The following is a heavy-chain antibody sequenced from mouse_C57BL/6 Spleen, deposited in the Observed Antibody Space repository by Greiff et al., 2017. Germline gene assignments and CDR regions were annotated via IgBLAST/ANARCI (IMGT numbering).Heavy chain of an antibody. D-gene: IGHD1-1*02. CDR2: ISYSGST. Sequence: VQLKESGPGLAKPSQTLSLPCSVTGYSITSDYWHWIRKFPGHKLEYMGYISYSGSTYYNPSLKSRISITRDTSKNQYYLQLNSVTTEDTATYYCARSLWGGAMDYWGQGTSVTVSS. CDR3: ARSLWGGAMDY. V-gene: IGHV3-8*01. CDR1: GYSITSDY. J-gene: IGHJ4*01.